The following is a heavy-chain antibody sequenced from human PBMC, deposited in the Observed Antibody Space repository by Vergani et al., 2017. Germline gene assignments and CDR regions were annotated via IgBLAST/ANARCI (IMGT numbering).Heavy chain of an antibody. D-gene: IGHD3-10*01. Sequence: EVQLVESGGGLVQPGRSLRLSCAASGFTFDDYAMHWFRQAPGKGLEWVSYISTSGSTIYYADSVKGRFTISRDNAKNSLYLQMNSLRAEDTAVYYCARDLRTVVRGVIGYWGQGTLVTVSS. CDR3: ARDLRTVVRGVIGY. J-gene: IGHJ4*02. V-gene: IGHV3-48*03. CDR2: ISTSGSTI. CDR1: GFTFDDYA.